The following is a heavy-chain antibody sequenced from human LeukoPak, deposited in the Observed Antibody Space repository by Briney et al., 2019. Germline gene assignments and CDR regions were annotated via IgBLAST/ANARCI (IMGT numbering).Heavy chain of an antibody. Sequence: PGGSLRLSCAASGFTFSSYAMHWVRQAPGKGLEWVAVISYDGSNKYYADSVKGRFTISRDNSKNTLYLQMNSLRAEDTAVYYCAKYAPPTTALTRFFDDWGQGTLVTVSS. CDR2: ISYDGSNK. J-gene: IGHJ4*02. CDR1: GFTFSSYA. CDR3: AKYAPPTTALTRFFDD. D-gene: IGHD4-17*01. V-gene: IGHV3-30-3*02.